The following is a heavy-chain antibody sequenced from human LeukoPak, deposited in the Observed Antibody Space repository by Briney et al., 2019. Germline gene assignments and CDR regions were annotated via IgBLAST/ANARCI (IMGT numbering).Heavy chain of an antibody. CDR2: INWNGGST. CDR1: GFTFSSYW. V-gene: IGHV3-20*04. D-gene: IGHD4-17*01. CDR3: ARGPIDYGDYFFDY. J-gene: IGHJ4*02. Sequence: GGSLRLSCAASGFTFSSYWMSWVRQAPGKGLEWVPGINWNGGSTGYADSVKGRFTISRDNAKNSLYLQMNSLRAEDTALYYCARGPIDYGDYFFDYWGQGTLVTVSS.